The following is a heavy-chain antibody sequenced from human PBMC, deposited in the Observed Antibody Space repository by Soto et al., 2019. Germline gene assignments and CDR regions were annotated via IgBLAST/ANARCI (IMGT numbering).Heavy chain of an antibody. CDR1: GFTFSSYA. CDR3: AKDTGIFGVVISFDY. D-gene: IGHD3-3*01. V-gene: IGHV3-23*01. J-gene: IGHJ4*02. Sequence: GGSLRLSCAASGFTFSSYAMNWVRQAPGKGLEWVSAISGSGGSTYYADSVKGRFTISRDNSKNTLYLQMNNLRAEDTAVYYCAKDTGIFGVVISFDYWGQGTLVTVSS. CDR2: ISGSGGST.